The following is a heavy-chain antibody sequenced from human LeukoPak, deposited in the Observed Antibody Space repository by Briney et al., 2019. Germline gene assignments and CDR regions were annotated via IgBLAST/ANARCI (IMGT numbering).Heavy chain of an antibody. CDR2: IYPGDSDT. D-gene: IGHD6-13*01. V-gene: IGHV5-51*01. CDR3: AKGLGIAIRRNAFDI. CDR1: GYTFSNFW. J-gene: IGHJ3*02. Sequence: GESLKISCKGSGYTFSNFWIAWVRQMPGKVLEWMGIIYPGDSDTTYSPSFRGQVTISADKSISTAYLQWSSLKASDTAIYYCAKGLGIAIRRNAFDIWGQGTMVTVSS.